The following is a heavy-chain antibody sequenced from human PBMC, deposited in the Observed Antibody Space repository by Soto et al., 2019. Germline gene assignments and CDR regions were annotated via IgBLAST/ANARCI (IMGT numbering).Heavy chain of an antibody. CDR2: IIGSGGST. V-gene: IGHV3-23*01. J-gene: IGHJ4*02. CDR1: GFTFNSYA. CDR3: AKDRNYYDSSGYDY. D-gene: IGHD3-22*01. Sequence: ESGGGLVQPGGSLRLSCAASGFTFNSYAMSWVRQAPGKGLEWVSTIIGSGGSTYYADSVKGRFSVSRDNSKNTLYLQMNSLRAEDTAVYYCAKDRNYYDSSGYDYWGQGTLVTVSS.